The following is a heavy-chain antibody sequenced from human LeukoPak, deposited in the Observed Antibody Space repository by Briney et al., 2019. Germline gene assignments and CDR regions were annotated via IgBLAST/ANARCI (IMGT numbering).Heavy chain of an antibody. D-gene: IGHD1-14*01. CDR1: GLTFSNYW. V-gene: IGHV3-74*03. CDR2: IIIDGSGK. Sequence: GGSLRLSCAASGLTFSNYWVHWVGRAPGQGLVGLSRIIIDGSGKKYADSVKGRFTISRDNAKSTLYLQMNSLRAEDTAVYYCVRDQKFLGYNRDSSGAFDYWGQGTLVTVSS. J-gene: IGHJ4*02. CDR3: VRDQKFLGYNRDSSGAFDY.